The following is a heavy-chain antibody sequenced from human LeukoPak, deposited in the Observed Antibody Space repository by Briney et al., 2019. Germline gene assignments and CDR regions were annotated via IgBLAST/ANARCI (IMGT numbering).Heavy chain of an antibody. CDR3: ARDPHYYEAFDI. CDR1: GFTFSSYE. J-gene: IGHJ3*02. V-gene: IGHV3-48*03. Sequence: GGSLRLSCAASGFTFSSYEMNWVRQAPGKGLEWVSYISSSGRTIYYADSVKGRFTISRDNGKNSLYLEMNSLRAEDTAVYYCARDPHYYEAFDIWGQGTMVTVSS. D-gene: IGHD3-10*01. CDR2: ISSSGRTI.